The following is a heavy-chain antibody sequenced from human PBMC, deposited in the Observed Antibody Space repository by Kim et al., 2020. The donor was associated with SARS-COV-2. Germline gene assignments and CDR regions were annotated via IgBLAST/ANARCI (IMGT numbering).Heavy chain of an antibody. V-gene: IGHV1-69*01. J-gene: IGHJ4*02. D-gene: IGHD6-13*01. CDR3: ARGAYSSSWYAPPHFDY. Sequence: FQGRVTITADESTSTAYMELSSLRSEDTAVYYCARGAYSSSWYAPPHFDYWGQGTLVTVSS.